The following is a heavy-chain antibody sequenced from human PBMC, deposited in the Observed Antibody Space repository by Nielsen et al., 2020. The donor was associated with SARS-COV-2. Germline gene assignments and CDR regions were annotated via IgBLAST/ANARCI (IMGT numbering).Heavy chain of an antibody. V-gene: IGHV3-9*01. CDR2: ISWNSGSI. J-gene: IGHJ4*02. D-gene: IGHD4-17*01. CDR3: GAGDYDY. CDR1: GFTFDDYA. Sequence: SLKISCAASGFTFDDYAMHWVRQAPGKGLEWVSGISWNSGSIGYADSVKGRFTISRDNAKNSLYLQMNSLRAEDTALYYCGAGDYDYWSQGTLVTVSS.